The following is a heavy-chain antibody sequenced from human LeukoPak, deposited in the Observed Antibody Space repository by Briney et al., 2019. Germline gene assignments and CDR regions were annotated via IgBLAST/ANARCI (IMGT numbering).Heavy chain of an antibody. Sequence: SETLSLTCAVYGGSFSGYYWSWIRQPPGKGLEWIGEINHSGSTNYNPSLKSRVTISVDTSKNQFSLKLSSVTAADTAVYYCARDTVGGSLDYWGQGTLVTVSS. CDR2: INHSGST. CDR1: GGSFSGYY. CDR3: ARDTVGGSLDY. V-gene: IGHV4-34*01. D-gene: IGHD2-21*01. J-gene: IGHJ4*02.